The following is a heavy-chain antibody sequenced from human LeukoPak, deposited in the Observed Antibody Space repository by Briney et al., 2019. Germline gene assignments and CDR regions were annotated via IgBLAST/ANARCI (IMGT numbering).Heavy chain of an antibody. CDR1: GFTFSDYY. V-gene: IGHV3-11*01. D-gene: IGHD6-13*01. Sequence: GGSLRLSCAASGFTFSDYYMSWIRQAPGKGLEWVSYISSTTGSTTYYADSVKGRFTISRDNAKNSLFLQMNSLRAEDTAVYYCARAMVTAAGFPDYWGQGTLVTVSS. J-gene: IGHJ4*02. CDR3: ARAMVTAAGFPDY. CDR2: ISSTTGSTT.